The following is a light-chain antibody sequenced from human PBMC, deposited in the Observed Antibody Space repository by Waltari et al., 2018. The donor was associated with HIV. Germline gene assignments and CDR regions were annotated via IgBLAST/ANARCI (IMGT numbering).Light chain of an antibody. V-gene: IGKV3-11*01. Sequence: ENVLTQSPATLSLSPGERATLSCRASQSVRNYLAWFQQKPGQPPRLLIYDASNRATGVPDRFSGSGSGTDFTLTISNLEPEDFAFYYCQQRSNWITFGQGTRLEIK. CDR2: DAS. J-gene: IGKJ5*01. CDR1: QSVRNY. CDR3: QQRSNWIT.